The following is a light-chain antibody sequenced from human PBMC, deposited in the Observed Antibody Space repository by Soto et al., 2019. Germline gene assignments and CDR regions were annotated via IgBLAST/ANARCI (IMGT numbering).Light chain of an antibody. V-gene: IGKV1-39*01. CDR2: AAS. J-gene: IGKJ1*01. Sequence: DIQMTQSPSSLSASVGDRVTITCRASQSISSYLNWYQQKPGKAPKLLIYAASSLQRGVPSRFSGSGSGTEVTLTISSLQSDDFATYYGQQYNTYSAFGQGTKVDIK. CDR3: QQYNTYSA. CDR1: QSISSY.